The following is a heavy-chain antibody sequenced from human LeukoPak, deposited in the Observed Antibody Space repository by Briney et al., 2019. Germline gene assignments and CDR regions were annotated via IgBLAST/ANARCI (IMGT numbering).Heavy chain of an antibody. CDR1: GYTFTSYD. D-gene: IGHD3-3*01. CDR3: ARVSRVYDFWSGYYTRSLNYFDY. CDR2: MNPNSGNT. Sequence: ASVKVSCKASGYTFTSYDINWVRQATGQGLEWMGWMNPNSGNTGYAQKFQGRVTMTRNTSISTAYMELSSLRSGDTAVYYCARVSRVYDFWSGYYTRSLNYFDYWGQGTLVTVSS. J-gene: IGHJ4*02. V-gene: IGHV1-8*01.